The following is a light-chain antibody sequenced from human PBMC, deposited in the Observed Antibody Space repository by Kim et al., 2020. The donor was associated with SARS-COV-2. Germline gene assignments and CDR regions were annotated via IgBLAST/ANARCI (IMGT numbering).Light chain of an antibody. V-gene: IGKV3-20*01. Sequence: SLSVSPVEKATLSCSASQCGGRNYFAWYQQKPGQAPRLLIYGASSRSTCIPDRFSGSGSGTDFTLTISRLEPEDFAVYYCQQSDTFGQGTKLEI. J-gene: IGKJ2*01. CDR1: QCGGRNY. CDR3: QQSDT. CDR2: GAS.